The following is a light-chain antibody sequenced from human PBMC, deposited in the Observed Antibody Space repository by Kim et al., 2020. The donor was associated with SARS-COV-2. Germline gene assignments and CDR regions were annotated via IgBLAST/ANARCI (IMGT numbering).Light chain of an antibody. CDR2: EVS. CDR3: SSYTSSSTLI. J-gene: IGLJ2*01. V-gene: IGLV2-14*03. Sequence: LTQPASVSGSPGQSITISCTGTSSDVGGYKYVSWYQQHPGKAPRVVIYEVSERPSGVSHRFSGSKSGNTASLTISGLQAEDEADYYCSSYTSSSTLIFGGGTQLTVL. CDR1: SSDVGGYKY.